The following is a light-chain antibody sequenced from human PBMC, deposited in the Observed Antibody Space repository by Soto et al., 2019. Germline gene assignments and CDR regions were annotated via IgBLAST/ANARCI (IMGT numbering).Light chain of an antibody. V-gene: IGLV2-8*01. Sequence: LTHPPSASGSTGQSVTISCTGTSSDVGAYNYVSWYQQLPGKAPKLIIYEVSKRPSGVPDRFSGSKSGNTASLTVSGLQAEDEADYYCTSYAGTYSFFYVFGTGTKVTVL. CDR3: TSYAGTYSFFYV. J-gene: IGLJ1*01. CDR1: SSDVGAYNY. CDR2: EVS.